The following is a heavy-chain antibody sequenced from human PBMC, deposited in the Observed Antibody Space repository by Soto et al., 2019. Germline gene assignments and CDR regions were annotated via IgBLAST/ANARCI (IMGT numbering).Heavy chain of an antibody. CDR2: IYVTGAV. V-gene: IGHV4-31*03. CDR1: GAALNSGNYY. J-gene: IGHJ5*02. D-gene: IGHD2-21*01. CDR3: ARLSIATNTYKWFDP. Sequence: SETLSLTCSVSGAALNSGNYYWSWIRQVPGKGLEWIGHIYVTGAVDYNPSLRDRITISQDTSERQFSLNLRLVTAADTAVYYCARLSIATNTYKWFDPWGHGTLVTVSS.